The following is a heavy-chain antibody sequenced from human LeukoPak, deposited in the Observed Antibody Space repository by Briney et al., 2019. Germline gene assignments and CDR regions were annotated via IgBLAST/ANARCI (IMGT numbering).Heavy chain of an antibody. CDR3: AKGEPTDWYFDL. Sequence: GGSLRLSCAASGFTFSSYGMHWVRQAPGKGLEWVAVISYDGSNKYYADSVKGRFTISRDNSKNTLYLQMHTLKPEDTALYYCAKGEPTDWYFDLWGRGTLVTVSS. J-gene: IGHJ2*01. CDR1: GFTFSSYG. CDR2: ISYDGSNK. V-gene: IGHV3-30*18.